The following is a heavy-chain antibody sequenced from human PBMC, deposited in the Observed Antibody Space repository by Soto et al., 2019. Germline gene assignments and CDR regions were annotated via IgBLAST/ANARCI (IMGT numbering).Heavy chain of an antibody. D-gene: IGHD6-6*01. Sequence: QVQLVQSGAEEKKPGASVKVSCKASGYTFTGYYMHWVRQAPGQGLEWMGWINPNSGGTNYAQKFQGWVTMTRDTSISTAYMEMSRLRSDDRAVYYCARSSGDIAARPVRGYYYYYYMYVWGKGTTVIVCS. CDR1: GYTFTGYY. CDR3: ARSSGDIAARPVRGYYYYYYMYV. CDR2: INPNSGGT. V-gene: IGHV1-2*04. J-gene: IGHJ6*03.